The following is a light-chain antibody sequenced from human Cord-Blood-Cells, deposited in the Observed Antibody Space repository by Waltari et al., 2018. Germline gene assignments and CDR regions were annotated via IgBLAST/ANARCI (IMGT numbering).Light chain of an antibody. CDR1: SSYVGGFHY. J-gene: IGLJ3*02. CDR2: DVS. Sequence: QSALTQPRPVSVSPGQSVTISCTGTSSYVGGFHYVSWYQQHPGKAPKLMIYDVSKRPSGVPDRFSGSKSGNTASLTISGLQAEDEADYYCCSYAGSYTWVFGGGTKLTVL. CDR3: CSYAGSYTWV. V-gene: IGLV2-11*01.